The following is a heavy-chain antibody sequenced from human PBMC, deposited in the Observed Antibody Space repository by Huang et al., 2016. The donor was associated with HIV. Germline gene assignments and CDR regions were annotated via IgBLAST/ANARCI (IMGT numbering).Heavy chain of an antibody. V-gene: IGHV3-30*02. Sequence: QVQLVESGGGVVQPGGSLSLSCTASGFTFGSFGMHWVRQAPGKGREWVAFIRDDGNNYYYADSVRGRFTIARDNSKDTLYLQMNRLRPDDSAVYYCAKDLTYTFGRHFDYWGRGTLVTVSS. J-gene: IGHJ4*02. D-gene: IGHD3-3*01. CDR2: IRDDGNNY. CDR1: GFTFGSFG. CDR3: AKDLTYTFGRHFDY.